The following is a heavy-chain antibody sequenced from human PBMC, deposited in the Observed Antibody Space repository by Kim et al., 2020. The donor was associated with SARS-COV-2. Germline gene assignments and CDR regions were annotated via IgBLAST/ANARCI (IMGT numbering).Heavy chain of an antibody. CDR2: INSDGTTK. V-gene: IGHV3-23*03. Sequence: GGSLRLSCVASGFTFSSYAMSWLRQAPGKGLEWVSEINSDGTTKFYVGSVMGRFTVSRDNSKDTLFLQMNNLRAEDTAVYFCAKDHFRSSGDFWGQGTLVTVSS. D-gene: IGHD3-3*02. CDR1: GFTFSSYA. J-gene: IGHJ4*02. CDR3: AKDHFRSSGDF.